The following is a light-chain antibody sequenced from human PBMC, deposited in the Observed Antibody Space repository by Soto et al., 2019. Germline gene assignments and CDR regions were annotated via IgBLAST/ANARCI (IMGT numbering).Light chain of an antibody. CDR2: DVS. V-gene: IGLV2-14*01. Sequence: QSALTQPASVSGSPGPSITVSCTGTTSDVGGYDYVAWYQQHPGKAPKLMIYDVSSRPSGVSNRFSGSKSGNTASLTISGLQAEDEADYYCSSYLGSSTLAGVFGTGTKVTVL. CDR3: SSYLGSSTLAGV. J-gene: IGLJ1*01. CDR1: TSDVGGYDY.